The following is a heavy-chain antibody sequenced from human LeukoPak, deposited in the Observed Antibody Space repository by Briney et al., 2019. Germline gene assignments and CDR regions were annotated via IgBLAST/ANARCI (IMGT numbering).Heavy chain of an antibody. D-gene: IGHD3-22*01. CDR3: ARGQYYYDSSGAYYFDY. CDR2: ISAYNGNT. J-gene: IGHJ4*02. V-gene: IGHV1-18*01. CDR1: GYTFTSYG. Sequence: ASVKVSCKASGYTFTSYGISWVRQAPGHGLEWMGWISAYNGNTNYAQKLQGRVTMTTDTSTSTAYMELRSLRSDDTAVYYCARGQYYYDSSGAYYFDYWGQGTLVTVSS.